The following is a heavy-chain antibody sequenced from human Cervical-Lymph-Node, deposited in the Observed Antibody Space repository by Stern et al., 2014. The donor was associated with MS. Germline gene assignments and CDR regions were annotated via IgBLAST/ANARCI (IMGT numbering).Heavy chain of an antibody. J-gene: IGHJ4*02. CDR3: ATAFYDSSGLYIDH. CDR2: IIPIFGTP. V-gene: IGHV1-69*06. Sequence: QVQLVQSGAEVKKPGSSVKVSCKASGNTFNSHAISGGRQAHGPGLDWLGGIIPIFGTPNYAENLQGRVTITADKSTNTTYMEMTRLRSEDTAVYYCATAFYDSSGLYIDHWGQGTLVTVSS. D-gene: IGHD3-22*01. CDR1: GNTFNSHA.